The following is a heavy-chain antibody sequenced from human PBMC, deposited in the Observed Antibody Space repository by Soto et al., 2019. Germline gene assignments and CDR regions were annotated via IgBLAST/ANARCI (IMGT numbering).Heavy chain of an antibody. Sequence: SETLSLTCTVSGDCMRRGNYYWTWIRQRPRKALEWVGSIFYTGNTYYNSSLKSRISISVDASTNQFSLRMTCVTSADTAVYFCARVFYDLLKKINWFDPWGQGTLVTVSS. CDR1: GDCMRRGNYY. D-gene: IGHD3-3*01. CDR3: ARVFYDLLKKINWFDP. J-gene: IGHJ5*02. CDR2: IFYTGNT. V-gene: IGHV4-31*03.